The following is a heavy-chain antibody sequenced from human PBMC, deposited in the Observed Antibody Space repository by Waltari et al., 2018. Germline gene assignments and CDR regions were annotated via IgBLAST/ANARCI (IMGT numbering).Heavy chain of an antibody. CDR3: ARIHPPRYGDYGLYFDY. D-gene: IGHD4-17*01. J-gene: IGHJ4*02. CDR2: IYYSGST. CDR1: GGSISSHY. V-gene: IGHV4-59*11. Sequence: QVQLQESGPGLVKPSETLSLTCTVSGGSISSHYWSWIRQPPGKGLEWIGYIYYSGSTNYTPSLKSRVPIAVDTSKNQFSLRLSSVTAAYTAVYYCARIHPPRYGDYGLYFDYWGQGTLVTVSS.